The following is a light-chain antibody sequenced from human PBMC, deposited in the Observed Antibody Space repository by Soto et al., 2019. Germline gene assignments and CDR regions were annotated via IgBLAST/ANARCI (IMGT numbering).Light chain of an antibody. Sequence: QSVLTQPASVSGSPGQSITISCTGTSSDVGTYNHVSWYQQHPGKAPKLMIYDVSKRPSGVPDRFSGSKSGNTASLTVSGLQAEDEADYYCSSYVGSNNFVFGTGTKVTVL. CDR3: SSYVGSNNFV. J-gene: IGLJ1*01. CDR1: SSDVGTYNH. CDR2: DVS. V-gene: IGLV2-8*01.